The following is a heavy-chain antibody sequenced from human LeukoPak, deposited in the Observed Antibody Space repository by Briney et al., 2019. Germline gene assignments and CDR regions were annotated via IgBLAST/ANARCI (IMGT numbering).Heavy chain of an antibody. V-gene: IGHV3-23*01. CDR3: ASQPYFYYYLDV. J-gene: IGHJ6*03. Sequence: GGSLRHSCAASGFAFNNDAMTWVRQPPGKGLEWVSTIVGDSTIEYYADSVKGRFTISSDNSKTMLFLHMNSLRAEDTAIYYCASQPYFYYYLDVWGKGTTVTVTS. CDR1: GFAFNNDA. CDR2: IVGDSTIE.